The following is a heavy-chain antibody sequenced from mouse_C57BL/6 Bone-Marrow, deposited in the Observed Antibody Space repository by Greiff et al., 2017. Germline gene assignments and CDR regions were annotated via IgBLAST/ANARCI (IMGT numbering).Heavy chain of an antibody. V-gene: IGHV1-26*01. CDR2: INPNNGGT. Sequence: EVQLQQSGPELVKPGASVKISCKASGYTFTDYYMNWVKQSHGKSLEWIGDINPNNGGTSYNQKFKGKATLTVDKSSSTAYMELRSLTSEDSAVYYCARGKEKTKLGPWFAYWGQGTLVTVSA. D-gene: IGHD1-3*01. CDR3: ARGKEKTKLGPWFAY. J-gene: IGHJ3*01. CDR1: GYTFTDYY.